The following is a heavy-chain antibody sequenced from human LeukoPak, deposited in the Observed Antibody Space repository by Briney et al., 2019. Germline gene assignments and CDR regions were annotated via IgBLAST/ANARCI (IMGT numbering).Heavy chain of an antibody. J-gene: IGHJ4*02. V-gene: IGHV4-59*01. CDR1: GGSISSYY. CDR2: IYYSGST. Sequence: SETLSLTCTVSGGSISSYYWSWIRQPPGKGLEWIGYIYYSGSTNYNPSLKSRVTISVDTSKNQFSLQLSSVTAADTAVYYCARGVEYRNSPFDYWGQGTLVTVSS. D-gene: IGHD2/OR15-2a*01. CDR3: ARGVEYRNSPFDY.